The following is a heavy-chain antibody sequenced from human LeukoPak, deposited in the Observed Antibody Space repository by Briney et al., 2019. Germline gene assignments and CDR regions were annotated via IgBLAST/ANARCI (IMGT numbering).Heavy chain of an antibody. CDR1: RFTFGSYW. J-gene: IGHJ4*02. V-gene: IGHV3-7*01. D-gene: IGHD3-10*01. CDR2: IKEDGSAK. CDR3: ARLSYDSGTHYTCYEY. Sequence: GGSLRLSCAASRFTFGSYWMSWVRQASGKGLEWVANIKEDGSAKHYVDSVKGRFTISRDNAQNSVYLQMNSLRADDTAVYYCARLSYDSGTHYTCYEYWGQGTLVTVSS.